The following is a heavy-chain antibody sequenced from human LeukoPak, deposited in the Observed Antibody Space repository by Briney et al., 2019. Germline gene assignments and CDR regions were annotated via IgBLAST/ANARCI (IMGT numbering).Heavy chain of an antibody. Sequence: GASVKVSCKASGGTFSSYAISWVRQAPGQGLEWMGGIIPIFGTANYAQKFQGRVTITADESTSTAYMELRSLRSDDTAVYYCARRRAYYYDSSGYWALDYWGQGTLVTVSS. CDR2: IIPIFGTA. J-gene: IGHJ4*02. CDR3: ARRRAYYYDSSGYWALDY. D-gene: IGHD3-22*01. V-gene: IGHV1-69*13. CDR1: GGTFSSYA.